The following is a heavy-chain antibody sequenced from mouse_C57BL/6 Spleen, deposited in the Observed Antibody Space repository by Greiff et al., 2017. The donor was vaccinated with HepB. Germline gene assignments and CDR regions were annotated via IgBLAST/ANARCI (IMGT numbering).Heavy chain of an antibody. CDR1: GFNIKDYY. V-gene: IGHV14-1*01. D-gene: IGHD2-1*01. Sequence: EVKLQQSGAELVRPGASVKLSCTASGFNIKDYYMHWVKQRPEQGLEWIGRIDPEDGDTEYAPKFQGKATMTADTSSNTAYLQLSSLTSEDTAVYYCTLIYYGNYERVYYYAMDYWGQGTSVTVSS. CDR2: IDPEDGDT. J-gene: IGHJ4*01. CDR3: TLIYYGNYERVYYYAMDY.